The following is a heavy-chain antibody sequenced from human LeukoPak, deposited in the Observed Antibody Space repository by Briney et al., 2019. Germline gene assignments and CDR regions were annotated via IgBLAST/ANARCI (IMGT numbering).Heavy chain of an antibody. CDR2: ISDGGGSR. CDR3: ANRGVGIRAVIIVGFHKEAYYFDY. CDR1: GITLSNYG. D-gene: IGHD3-10*01. Sequence: GGSLRLSCAVSGITLSNYGMSWVRQAPGKGLEWVAGISDGGGSRNYADSEKGRFTISRDNPKNTQYLQMNSLRAEDTAEYFGANRGVGIRAVIIVGFHKEAYYFDYWGQGALVTVSS. V-gene: IGHV3-23*01. J-gene: IGHJ4*02.